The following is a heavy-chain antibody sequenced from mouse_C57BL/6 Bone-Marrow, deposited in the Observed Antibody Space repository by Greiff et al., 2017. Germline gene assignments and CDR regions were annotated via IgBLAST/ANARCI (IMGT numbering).Heavy chain of an antibody. CDR1: GFTFSSYG. CDR2: ISSGGSYT. D-gene: IGHD1-1*01. Sequence: EVHLVESGGDLVKPGGSLKLSCAASGFTFSSYGMSWVRQTPDKRLEWVATISSGGSYTYYPDSVKGRFTISRDNAKNTLYLQMSSLKSEDTAMYYCARRPYYGSSMDYWGQGTSVTVSS. CDR3: ARRPYYGSSMDY. V-gene: IGHV5-6*01. J-gene: IGHJ4*01.